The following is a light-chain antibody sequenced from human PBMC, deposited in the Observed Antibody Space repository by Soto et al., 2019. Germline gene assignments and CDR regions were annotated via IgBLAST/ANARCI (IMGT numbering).Light chain of an antibody. V-gene: IGKV1-39*01. CDR2: AAS. J-gene: IGKJ4*01. CDR1: QSITY. CDR3: QHTYSTPLT. Sequence: RANQSITYLNWYQQKPGKVPKLLIYAASSLQTGVPSRFSGSGFGTHFTLTISSLQPEDFASYCCQHTYSTPLTFGGGTKVDIK.